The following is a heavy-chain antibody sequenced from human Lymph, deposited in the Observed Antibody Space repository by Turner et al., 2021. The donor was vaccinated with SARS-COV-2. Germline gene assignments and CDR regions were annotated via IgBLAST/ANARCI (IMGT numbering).Heavy chain of an antibody. CDR1: GASISISSYS. CDR3: ARVSLIVVVVEATSDDAFDI. CDR2: IYYGGST. J-gene: IGHJ3*02. V-gene: IGHV4-39*02. Sequence: QLQLQESGQGLVKPSETLSLPSTVSGASISISSYSWVWIRQPPGKGLEWIGGIYYGGSTYYNPSHRSRVTISVDTSKNHLSLKLSSVTAAATAVYYCARVSLIVVVVEATSDDAFDIWGQGTMVTVSS. D-gene: IGHD2-15*01.